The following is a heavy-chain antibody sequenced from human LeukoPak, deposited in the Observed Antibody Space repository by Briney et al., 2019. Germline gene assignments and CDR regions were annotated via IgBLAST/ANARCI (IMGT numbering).Heavy chain of an antibody. J-gene: IGHJ4*02. V-gene: IGHV4-4*07. CDR1: GGSISSYY. CDR2: LYTSGST. Sequence: SETLSLTCTVSGGSISSYYWSWIRQPAGKGLEWIGRLYTSGSTNYNPSLKSRVTMSIDTSTNQFSLKLSSVTAADTAMYYCASQSPSGYSYGYSFDYWGQGTLVTVSS. CDR3: ASQSPSGYSYGYSFDY. D-gene: IGHD5-18*01.